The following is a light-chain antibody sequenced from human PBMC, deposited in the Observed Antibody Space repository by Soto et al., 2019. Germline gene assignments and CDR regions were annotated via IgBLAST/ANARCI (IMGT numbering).Light chain of an antibody. Sequence: DIQLTQSPSSLSASVGGTVTITCRASQTISIYLAWYQQRPGEAPKLLVYDASSLESGVPSRFSGTGSGTEFTLTISGLQPDDFATYYCQQYDDYSPWTFG. J-gene: IGKJ1*01. CDR3: QQYDDYSPWT. CDR2: DAS. CDR1: QTISIY. V-gene: IGKV1-5*01.